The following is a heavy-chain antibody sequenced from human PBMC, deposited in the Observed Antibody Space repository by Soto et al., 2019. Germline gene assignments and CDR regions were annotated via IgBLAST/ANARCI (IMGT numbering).Heavy chain of an antibody. CDR1: GVSFSSNRYY. D-gene: IGHD2-8*01. Sequence: SETLSLTCTVSGVSFSSNRYYWGWIRQSPGKGLEWIGSIYNTWSTHYNPSLKSRVTISIDTSKNQFSLKLRSVTAADTAMYYCARNASMVPPVVAPGAYFDYWGQG. V-gene: IGHV4-39*01. CDR3: ARNASMVPPVVAPGAYFDY. CDR2: IYNTWST. J-gene: IGHJ4*02.